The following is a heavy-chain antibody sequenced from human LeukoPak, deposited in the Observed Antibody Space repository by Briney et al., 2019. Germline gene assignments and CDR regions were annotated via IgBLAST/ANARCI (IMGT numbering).Heavy chain of an antibody. CDR2: INWNGGST. J-gene: IGHJ4*02. D-gene: IGHD5-18*01. Sequence: PGGSLRLSCAASGFTFDDYGMSWVRQAPGKGLEWVSGINWNGGSTVYADSVKGRFTISRDNAKNSLYLQMNSLRAEDTALYYCARDLEGGGYSDGCYDYWGQGTLVTVSS. CDR1: GFTFDDYG. V-gene: IGHV3-20*04. CDR3: ARDLEGGGYSDGCYDY.